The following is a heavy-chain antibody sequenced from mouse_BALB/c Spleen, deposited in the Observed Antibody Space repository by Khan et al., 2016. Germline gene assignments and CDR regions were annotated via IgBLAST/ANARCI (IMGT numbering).Heavy chain of an antibody. CDR1: GYTFTSYW. D-gene: IGHD2-4*01. Sequence: QVQLQQSGAELVRPGASVKLSCKASGYTFTSYWINWMKQRPGQGLEWIGNIYPSDIYTNYNQKFKDKATLTVDKSSSTAYMQLSSPTSEDSAIYYCTRGESNMIGGFAYWGQGTLVTVSA. CDR3: TRGESNMIGGFAY. CDR2: IYPSDIYT. J-gene: IGHJ3*01. V-gene: IGHV1-69*02.